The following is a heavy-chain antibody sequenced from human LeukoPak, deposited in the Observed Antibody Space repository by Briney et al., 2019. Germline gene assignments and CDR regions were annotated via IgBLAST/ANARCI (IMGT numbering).Heavy chain of an antibody. CDR2: ISYDGSKK. Sequence: GRSLRLSCAASGFAFTTYCMHWLRHAPGRGLGWVAIISYDGSKKYSADSVKGRFTISRDNSKNTLYLQMTSLRAEDTAVYYCAKGGCSGDRCYQNYWGQGTLVTVSS. D-gene: IGHD2-15*01. CDR3: AKGGCSGDRCYQNY. J-gene: IGHJ4*02. CDR1: GFAFTTYC. V-gene: IGHV3-30*18.